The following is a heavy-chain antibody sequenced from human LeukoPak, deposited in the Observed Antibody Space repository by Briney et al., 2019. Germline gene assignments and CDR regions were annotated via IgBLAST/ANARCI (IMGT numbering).Heavy chain of an antibody. CDR1: GVSVGSHF. D-gene: IGHD5-12*01. J-gene: IGHJ6*03. CDR3: ARSYEFYYMDV. CDR2: IYSSGTT. Sequence: SETLSLTCSVSGVSVGSHFWSWVRQPAGRGLEWIGRIYSSGTTNYNPSLKSRVTMSLDPSKNQFSLNLSSVTAADTAVYYCARSYEFYYMDVWGKGTTVTVSS. V-gene: IGHV4-4*07.